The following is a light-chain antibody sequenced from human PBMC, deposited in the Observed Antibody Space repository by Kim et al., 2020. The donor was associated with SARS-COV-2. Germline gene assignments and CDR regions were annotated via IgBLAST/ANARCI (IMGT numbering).Light chain of an antibody. CDR1: SLRSYY. J-gene: IGLJ3*02. CDR3: NSRDSSGNHWV. Sequence: SSELTQDPAVSVALGQTVRITCQGDSLRSYYASWYQQKPGQAPVLVIYGKNNRPSGIPDRFFGSSSGNTASLTSTGAQAEDEADYYCNSRDSSGNHWVFCGGTQLTVL. V-gene: IGLV3-19*01. CDR2: GKN.